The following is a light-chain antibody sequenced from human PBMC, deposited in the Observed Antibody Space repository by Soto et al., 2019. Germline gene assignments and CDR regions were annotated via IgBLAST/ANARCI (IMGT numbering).Light chain of an antibody. CDR1: SSDVGGYNY. J-gene: IGLJ3*02. V-gene: IGLV2-14*01. CDR2: EVS. CDR3: SSYTSSSPFV. Sequence: QSALTQPASVSGSPGHSITISCTGTSSDVGGYNYVSWYQQYPGKAPKLMIYEVSNRPSGVSNRFSGSKSGNTASLTISGLQAEDEADYYCSSYTSSSPFVFGGGTKLTVL.